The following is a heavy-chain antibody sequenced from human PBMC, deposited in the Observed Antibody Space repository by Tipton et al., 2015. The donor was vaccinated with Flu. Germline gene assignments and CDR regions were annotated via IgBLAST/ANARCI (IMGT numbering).Heavy chain of an antibody. V-gene: IGHV4-4*08. D-gene: IGHD2-2*01. J-gene: IGHJ4*02. CDR2: VSASGSV. CDR1: GGSISGNS. Sequence: LRLSCTVTGGSISGNSWIRQSPGKGLEWLAYVSASGSVRYNPPHTSRASIVADTPSGRFTLRLASVTEADTAVYFCARDPSLGMPEYFDSWGQGTLITVSS. CDR3: ARDPSLGMPEYFDS.